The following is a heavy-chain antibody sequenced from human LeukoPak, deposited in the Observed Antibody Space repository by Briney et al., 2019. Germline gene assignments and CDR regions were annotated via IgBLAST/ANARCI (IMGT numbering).Heavy chain of an antibody. CDR1: GYSFTSYW. CDR3: ARHFAAVAGAFDI. D-gene: IGHD6-19*01. CDR2: IYPGDSDT. J-gene: IGHJ3*02. V-gene: IGHV5-51*01. Sequence: AGESLKISCKGSGYSFTSYWIGWVRQMPGKGLEWMGIIYPGDSDTRYSPSFQGQVTISADKSISTAYLQWSSLKASDTAMYYCARHFAAVAGAFDIWGQGTMVTVSS.